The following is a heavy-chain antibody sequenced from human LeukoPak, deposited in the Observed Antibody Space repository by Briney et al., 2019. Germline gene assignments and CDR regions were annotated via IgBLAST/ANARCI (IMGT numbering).Heavy chain of an antibody. J-gene: IGHJ4*02. D-gene: IGHD6-19*01. Sequence: SETLSLTCTVSGGSISSYYWSWIRQPPGKGLEWIGYIYYSGSTNYNPSLKSRVTMSVDTSKNQFSLKLYSVTAADTAVYYCARGGYSTGWSFFDYWGQGPLVTVSS. CDR3: ARGGYSTGWSFFDY. V-gene: IGHV4-59*12. CDR1: GGSISSYY. CDR2: IYYSGST.